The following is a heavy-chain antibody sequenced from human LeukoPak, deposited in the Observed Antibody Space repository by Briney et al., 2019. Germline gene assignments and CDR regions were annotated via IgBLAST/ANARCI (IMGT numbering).Heavy chain of an antibody. D-gene: IGHD4-17*01. V-gene: IGHV1-8*02. CDR2: MNPKSGDS. J-gene: IGHJ4*02. Sequence: ASVKVSCKASGYTFTGYYMHWVRQAPGQGLQWIGWMNPKSGDSGYAQELQGRVTMTRDTSIRTAYMELSSLTSEDTALYFCARFSPNENHGDYAFDYWGQGTPVTVSS. CDR1: GYTFTGYY. CDR3: ARFSPNENHGDYAFDY.